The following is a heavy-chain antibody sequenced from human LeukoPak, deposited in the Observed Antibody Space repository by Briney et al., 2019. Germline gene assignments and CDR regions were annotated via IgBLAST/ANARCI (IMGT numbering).Heavy chain of an antibody. D-gene: IGHD3-16*01. J-gene: IGHJ6*02. CDR2: IWYDGSNK. CDR1: GFIFSSYG. Sequence: GGSLRLSCAASGFIFSSYGMHWVRQAPGKGLEWVAVIWYDGSNKYYADSVKGRFTISRDNSKNTLYLQMNSLRAEDTAVYYCARDWGPRRYYYYYYGMDVWGQGTTVTVSS. CDR3: ARDWGPRRYYYYYYGMDV. V-gene: IGHV3-33*01.